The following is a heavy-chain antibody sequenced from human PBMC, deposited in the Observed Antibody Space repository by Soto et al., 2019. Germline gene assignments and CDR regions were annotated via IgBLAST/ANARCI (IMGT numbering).Heavy chain of an antibody. D-gene: IGHD3-10*01. J-gene: IGHJ4*02. CDR2: ISYDGSNE. CDR1: GFTFNIYG. CDR3: AKDRGGSGSFDS. V-gene: IGHV3-30*18. Sequence: QVQLVESGGGVVQPGRSLRLSCAASGFTFNIYGMHWVRQAPGKGLEWVGVISYDGSNEYYADSVKGRFSISRDNSKSTLYVQMNSLRPEDTAVYFCAKDRGGSGSFDSWGQGTLVTVSS.